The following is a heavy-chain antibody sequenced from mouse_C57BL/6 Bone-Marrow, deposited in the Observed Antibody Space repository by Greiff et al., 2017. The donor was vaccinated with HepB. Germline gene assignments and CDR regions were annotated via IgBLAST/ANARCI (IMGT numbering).Heavy chain of an antibody. D-gene: IGHD1-1*01. J-gene: IGHJ3*01. CDR1: GYTFTDYY. CDR2: INPNNGGT. CDR3: APYVWFAY. V-gene: IGHV1-26*01. Sequence: VQLQQSGPELVKPGASVKISCKASGYTFTDYYVNWVKQSHGKSLEWIGDINPNNGGTSYNQKFKGKATLTVDKSSSTAYMELRSLTSEDSAVYYCAPYVWFAYWGQGTLVTVSA.